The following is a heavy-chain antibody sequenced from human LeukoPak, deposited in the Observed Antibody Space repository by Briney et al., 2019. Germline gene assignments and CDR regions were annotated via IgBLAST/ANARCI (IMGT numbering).Heavy chain of an antibody. V-gene: IGHV3-23*01. CDR3: AKEAFLIDAFDI. Sequence: PGGSLRLSCSAYGFTFRSYAMSWVRHAPGKGREWVSAISGSGGSTYYADSVRGRFTLSRDNSKNTLYLQMNSLRAEDTAVYYCAKEAFLIDAFDIWGQGTMVTVSS. CDR2: ISGSGGST. CDR1: GFTFRSYA. D-gene: IGHD2/OR15-2a*01. J-gene: IGHJ3*02.